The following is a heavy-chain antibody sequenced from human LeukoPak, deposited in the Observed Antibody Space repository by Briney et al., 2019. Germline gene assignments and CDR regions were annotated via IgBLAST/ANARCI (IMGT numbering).Heavy chain of an antibody. CDR1: GYSVSSGYY. J-gene: IGHJ4*02. CDR2: IYHSGST. Sequence: PSETLSLTCDVSGYSVSSGYYWGWIRQPPGKGLAWIGSIYHSGSTYYKPSLKSRVTISVDTSRNQFSLKLSSVTAADTAVYYCAIDSSSSSSYFDYWGQGTLVAVSS. CDR3: AIDSSSSSSYFDY. D-gene: IGHD6-6*01. V-gene: IGHV4-38-2*01.